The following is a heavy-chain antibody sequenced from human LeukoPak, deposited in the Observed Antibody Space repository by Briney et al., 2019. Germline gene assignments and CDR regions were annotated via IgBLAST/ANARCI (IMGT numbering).Heavy chain of an antibody. CDR2: ISSSSSYI. D-gene: IGHD3-22*01. CDR1: GFTFSSYS. CDR3: ARVYYYDSSGYDYFDY. J-gene: IGHJ4*02. V-gene: IGHV3-21*01. Sequence: GGSLRLSCAASGFTFSSYSMNWVRQAPGKGLEWVSSISSSSSYIYYADSVKGRFTISRDNAKNSLYLQMNSLRAEDTAVYYCARVYYYDSSGYDYFDYWVQGTLVTVSS.